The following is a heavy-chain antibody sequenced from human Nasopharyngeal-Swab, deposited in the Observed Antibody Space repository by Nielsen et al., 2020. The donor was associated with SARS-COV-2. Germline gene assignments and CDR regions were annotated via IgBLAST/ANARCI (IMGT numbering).Heavy chain of an antibody. D-gene: IGHD3-3*01. J-gene: IGHJ4*02. V-gene: IGHV4-39*01. CDR1: GGSISSSSYY. CDR2: IYYSGST. CDR3: ATYPPLEWLSWVL. Sequence: SETLSLTCTVPGGSISSSSYYWGWIRQPPGKGLEWIGSIYYSGSTYYNPSLKSRVTTSVDTSKNQFSLKLSSVTAADTAVYYCATYPPLEWLSWVLWGQGTLVTVSS.